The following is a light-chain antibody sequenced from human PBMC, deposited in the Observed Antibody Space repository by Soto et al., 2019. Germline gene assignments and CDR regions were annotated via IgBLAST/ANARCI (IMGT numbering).Light chain of an antibody. CDR2: DSS. CDR3: QHRAGWPPALT. V-gene: IGKV3-11*01. CDR1: ESVSNS. Sequence: ETVLTQSPATLSLSPGERATLSCRASESVSNSLAWYQHKPGQAPRLLIYDSSNRATGSPPRFSGSGSGTAFTLTISSLAPEDFAVYFCQHRAGWPPALTFGGGTKVEIK. J-gene: IGKJ4*01.